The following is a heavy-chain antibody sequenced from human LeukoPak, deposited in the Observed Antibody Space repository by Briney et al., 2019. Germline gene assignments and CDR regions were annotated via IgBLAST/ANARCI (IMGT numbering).Heavy chain of an antibody. CDR3: AGDIVVVPAASGMDV. J-gene: IGHJ6*04. CDR1: GGTFSSYA. CDR2: IIPIFGTA. V-gene: IGHV1-69*01. D-gene: IGHD2-2*01. Sequence: GASVKVSCKASGGTFSSYAISWARQAPGQGLEWMGGIIPIFGTANYAQKFQGRVTITADESTSTAYMELSSLRSEDTAVYYCAGDIVVVPAASGMDVWGKGTTVTVSS.